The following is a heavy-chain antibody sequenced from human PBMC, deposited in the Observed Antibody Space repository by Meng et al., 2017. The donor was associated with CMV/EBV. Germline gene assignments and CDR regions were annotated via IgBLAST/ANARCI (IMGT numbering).Heavy chain of an antibody. CDR3: ARDNSAENLSWWFDP. CDR2: INPSGDST. Sequence: VQLVRSVSKVKHPGASVKVSCKASGFAFKGYWMPWVRQAPGIGLEWMGLINPSGDSTSYPQKFQGRVTMTRDSSTSTVYMELSSLRSDDTAVYYCARDNSAENLSWWFDPWGQGTLVTVSS. CDR1: GFAFKGYW. D-gene: IGHD2/OR15-2a*01. V-gene: IGHV1-46*02. J-gene: IGHJ5*02.